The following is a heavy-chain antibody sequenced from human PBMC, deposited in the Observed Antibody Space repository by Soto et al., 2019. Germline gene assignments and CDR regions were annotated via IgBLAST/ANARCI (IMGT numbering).Heavy chain of an antibody. D-gene: IGHD2-15*01. CDR2: IKRKADGGTT. Sequence: EVQVVESGGALVTPGGSLTLSCAASGFTLSDAWMHWVCQAPGKGLQWVGRIKRKADGGTTNYAAPVKGRFTISRDDSKNTLFLHRNSLISDDTDVYFCLTNQVAQWGQGALVTVSP. V-gene: IGHV3-15*07. J-gene: IGHJ4*02. CDR1: GFTLSDAW. CDR3: LTNQVAQ.